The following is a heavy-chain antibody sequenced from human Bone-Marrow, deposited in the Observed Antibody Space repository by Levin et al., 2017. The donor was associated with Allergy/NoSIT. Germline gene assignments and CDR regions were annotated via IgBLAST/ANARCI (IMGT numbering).Heavy chain of an antibody. CDR1: GGSISGYS. D-gene: IGHD1-26*01. J-gene: IGHJ3*01. Sequence: ASETLSLTCAVSGGSISGYSWSWIRQSPGKGLEWIGYVYYTGSTNYNPSLKSRVTISVDTSENHFSLNLSSVTAADTAVYYCARHLTTTRQYTTTYAFQLWGQGTMVTVSS. V-gene: IGHV4-59*08. CDR2: VYYTGST. CDR3: ARHLTTTRQYTTTYAFQL.